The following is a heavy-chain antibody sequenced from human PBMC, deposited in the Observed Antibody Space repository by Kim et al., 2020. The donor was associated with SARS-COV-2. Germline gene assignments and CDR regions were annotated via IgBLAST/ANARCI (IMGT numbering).Heavy chain of an antibody. Sequence: ASVKVSCKASGYTFTSYGISWVRQAPGQGLEWMGWISAYNGNTNYAQKLQGRVTMTTDTSTSTAYMELRSLRSDDTAVYYCARDKRVGWLRNLVDYWGQGTLVTVSS. J-gene: IGHJ4*02. CDR2: ISAYNGNT. CDR3: ARDKRVGWLRNLVDY. D-gene: IGHD5-12*01. CDR1: GYTFTSYG. V-gene: IGHV1-18*04.